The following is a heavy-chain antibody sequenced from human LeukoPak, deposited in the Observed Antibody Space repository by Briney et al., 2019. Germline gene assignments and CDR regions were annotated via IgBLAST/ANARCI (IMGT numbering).Heavy chain of an antibody. V-gene: IGHV3-23*01. Sequence: GGSLRLSCAASGFTFSVYWMGWVRQAPGKGLEWVSAISGSGGSTYYADSVKGRFTISRDNSKNTLYVQMNSLRAEDTAVYYCAKDVGTVEGGSSDMDVWGKGTTVTVSS. CDR3: AKDVGTVEGGSSDMDV. CDR1: GFTFSVYW. D-gene: IGHD1-26*01. CDR2: ISGSGGST. J-gene: IGHJ6*03.